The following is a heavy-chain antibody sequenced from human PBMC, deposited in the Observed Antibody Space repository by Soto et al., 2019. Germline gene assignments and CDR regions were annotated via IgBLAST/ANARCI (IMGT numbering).Heavy chain of an antibody. V-gene: IGHV3-30-3*01. CDR2: ISYDGTYK. J-gene: IGHJ4*02. CDR3: ARDFTFKATYYFRY. D-gene: IGHD3-10*01. CDR1: GFTLSNYA. Sequence: QVQLVESGGGVVQPGKSLTLSCAASGFTLSNYAVHWVRQAPGKGLEWVAVISYDGTYKFYADSVRGRVTISRDNSQNTLYMQLQTLRTEDTAVYYCARDFTFKATYYFRYWGQGTQVTVSS.